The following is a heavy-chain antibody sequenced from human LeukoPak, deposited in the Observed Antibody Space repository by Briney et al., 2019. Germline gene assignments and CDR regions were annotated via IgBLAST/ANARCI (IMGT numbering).Heavy chain of an antibody. V-gene: IGHV3-48*04. CDR2: ISSSSSTI. D-gene: IGHD3-22*01. Sequence: GGSLRLSCAASGFTFSSYSMNWVRQAPGKGLEWVSYISSSSSTIYYADSVKGRFTISRDNAKNSLYLQMNSLRAEDTAVYYCARGREYYYDSSGYYYDYWGQGTLVTVSS. J-gene: IGHJ4*02. CDR1: GFTFSSYS. CDR3: ARGREYYYDSSGYYYDY.